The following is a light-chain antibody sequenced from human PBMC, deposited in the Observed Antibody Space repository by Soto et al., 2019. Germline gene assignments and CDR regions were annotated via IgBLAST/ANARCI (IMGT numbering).Light chain of an antibody. Sequence: QSALTQPASVSGSPGQSITISCTGTSSDIGVYNYVSWYQQHPGKAPKLVICEVSNRPSGVSSRFSGSKSGNTASLTISGLRAEDEADYYCTSFTTTNIWVFGGGTMLTVL. CDR1: SSDIGVYNY. CDR2: EVS. V-gene: IGLV2-14*01. J-gene: IGLJ3*02. CDR3: TSFTTTNIWV.